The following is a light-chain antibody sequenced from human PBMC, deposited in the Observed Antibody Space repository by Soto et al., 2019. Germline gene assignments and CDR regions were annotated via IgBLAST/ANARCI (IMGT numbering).Light chain of an antibody. V-gene: IGKV1-33*01. CDR3: QQFDHLPMYT. Sequence: DIPMTQSPSSLSAFVGDRVTITCQASQDISNSLNWYQQKPGKAPKLLIYDASTFETGVPSRFSGSGSGTDFTFTISSLQPEDIATYYCQQFDHLPMYTFGQGTKLEIK. CDR1: QDISNS. J-gene: IGKJ2*01. CDR2: DAS.